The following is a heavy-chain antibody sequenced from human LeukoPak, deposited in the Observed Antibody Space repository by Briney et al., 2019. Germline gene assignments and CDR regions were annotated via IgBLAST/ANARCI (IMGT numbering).Heavy chain of an antibody. CDR2: IIDSGGNT. Sequence: GGSLRLSCTASGFTFNTNGMSWVRQAPGKGLERVSSIIDSGGNTYYADSVKGRLTISRDNSKNTVHLQMSSLRAGDTAVYYCAKGMKLLNFDCWGQGTLVTVSS. D-gene: IGHD2-15*01. CDR1: GFTFNTNG. V-gene: IGHV3-23*01. CDR3: AKGMKLLNFDC. J-gene: IGHJ4*02.